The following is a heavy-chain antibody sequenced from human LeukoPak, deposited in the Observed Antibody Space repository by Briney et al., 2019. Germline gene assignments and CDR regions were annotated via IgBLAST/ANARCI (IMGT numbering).Heavy chain of an antibody. CDR3: ARLHSSRAEEFDP. CDR1: GGSISGCY. Sequence: PSETLSLTCTVSGGSISGCYWSWIRHSPGGALVWLGYIYYTGITAYNPSLGSRVTISVDRSNNQFSLRLTSVTAADTAVYYCARLHSSRAEEFDPWGQGTLVTVSS. CDR2: IYYTGIT. V-gene: IGHV4-59*01. J-gene: IGHJ5*02.